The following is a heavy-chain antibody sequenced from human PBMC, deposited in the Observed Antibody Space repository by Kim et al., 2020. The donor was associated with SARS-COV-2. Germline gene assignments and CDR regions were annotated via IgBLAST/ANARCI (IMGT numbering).Heavy chain of an antibody. CDR3: ARSSIDEGQYYFDY. V-gene: IGHV5-51*01. Sequence: SPSFQGKVTISADKSISTAYLQWSSLKASDTAMYYCARSSIDEGQYYFDYWGQGTLVTVSS. D-gene: IGHD2-15*01. J-gene: IGHJ4*02.